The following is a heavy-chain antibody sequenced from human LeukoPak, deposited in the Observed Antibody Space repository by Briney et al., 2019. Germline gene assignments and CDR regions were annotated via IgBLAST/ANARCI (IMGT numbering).Heavy chain of an antibody. D-gene: IGHD3-10*01. CDR3: APLTPLFGELLFGDD. CDR1: GYTFTGYY. Sequence: ASVKVSCKASGYTFTGYYMHWVRQATGQGLEWMGWINPNSGGTNYAQKFQGRVTMTRDPSISTAYMELSRLRSEDTSVYYCAPLTPLFGELLFGDDWGKGTMVTVSS. CDR2: INPNSGGT. V-gene: IGHV1-2*02. J-gene: IGHJ4*02.